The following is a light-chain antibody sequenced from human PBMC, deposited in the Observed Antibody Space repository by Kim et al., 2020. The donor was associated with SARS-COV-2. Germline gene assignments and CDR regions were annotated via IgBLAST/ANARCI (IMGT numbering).Light chain of an antibody. CDR1: KVGGQS. CDR2: YDT. J-gene: IGLJ2*01. Sequence: SYELTQPPSVSVAPGETARIACGGNKVGGQSVHWYQQKPGQAPVLVIYYDTDRPSGIPERFSGSKSGNAATLTIIGVEAGDEADYYCQVWDSNSDHVVFG. V-gene: IGLV3-21*04. CDR3: QVWDSNSDHVV.